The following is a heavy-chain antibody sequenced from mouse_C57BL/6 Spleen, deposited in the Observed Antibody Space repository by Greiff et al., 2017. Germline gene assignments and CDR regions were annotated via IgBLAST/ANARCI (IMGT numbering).Heavy chain of an antibody. CDR2: ISDGGSYT. Sequence: DVMLVESGGGLVKPGGSLKLSCAASGFTFSSYAMSWVRQTPEKRLEWVATISDGGSYTYYPDNVKGRFTISRDNAKNNLYLQMSHLKSEDTAMYYCAREGNYYGSSHFDYWGQGTTLTVSS. CDR1: GFTFSSYA. D-gene: IGHD1-1*01. CDR3: AREGNYYGSSHFDY. V-gene: IGHV5-4*01. J-gene: IGHJ2*01.